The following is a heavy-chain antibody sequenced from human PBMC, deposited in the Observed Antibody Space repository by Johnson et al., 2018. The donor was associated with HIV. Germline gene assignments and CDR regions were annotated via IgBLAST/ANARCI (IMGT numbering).Heavy chain of an antibody. D-gene: IGHD6-13*01. V-gene: IGHV3-11*04. CDR2: ISSSASTI. CDR1: GFTFSDYY. CDR3: AKDQWSSSWTNDAFDF. J-gene: IGHJ3*01. Sequence: QVQLVESGGGLVQPGGSLRLSCAASGFTFSDYYMSWIRQPPGKGLEWVSYISSSASTIYYADSVRGRFTISRDNAQNSLNLQMNSLRAEDTAVYYCAKDQWSSSWTNDAFDFWGQGTMVTVSS.